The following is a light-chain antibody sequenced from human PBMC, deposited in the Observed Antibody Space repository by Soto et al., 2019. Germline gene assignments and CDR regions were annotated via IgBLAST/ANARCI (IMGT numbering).Light chain of an antibody. CDR1: SSNIGAGYD. J-gene: IGLJ2*01. V-gene: IGLV1-40*01. CDR3: QSYDSTLSASVV. Sequence: QSVLTQPPSVSGAPGQRVTISCTGSSSNIGAGYDVQWYQQVPGTAPKLLIYGNSNRPSGVPERFSGSKSGTSASLAITGLQAEDEADYYYQSYDSTLSASVVFGGGTKLTVL. CDR2: GNS.